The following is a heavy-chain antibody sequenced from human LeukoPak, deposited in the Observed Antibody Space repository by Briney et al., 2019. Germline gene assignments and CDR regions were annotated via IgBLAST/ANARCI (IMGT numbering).Heavy chain of an antibody. D-gene: IGHD3-10*02. CDR2: ISSSSTTI. V-gene: IGHV3-48*04. CDR3: AELGITMIGGV. Sequence: GGSLRLSCAASGFTFSSYSMMWVRQAPGKGLEWVSYISSSSTTIYYADSVKGRFTISRDNAKNSLYLQMNSLRAENTAVYYCAELGITMIGGVWGKGTTVTISS. CDR1: GFTFSSYS. J-gene: IGHJ6*04.